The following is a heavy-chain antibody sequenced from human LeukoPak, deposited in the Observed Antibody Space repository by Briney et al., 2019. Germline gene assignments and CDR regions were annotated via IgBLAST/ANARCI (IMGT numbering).Heavy chain of an antibody. CDR1: GYSFTSYP. J-gene: IGHJ4*02. CDR3: ARLGATATRDY. D-gene: IGHD1-1*01. Sequence: ASVKVSCKASGYSFTSYPISWVRQAPGKGLEWMGWINTDTGSPAYAQGFTGRFVFSLDTSVTTAYLQINSLKPEDTAFYFCARLGATATRDYWGQGTLVTVSS. V-gene: IGHV7-4-1*02. CDR2: INTDTGSP.